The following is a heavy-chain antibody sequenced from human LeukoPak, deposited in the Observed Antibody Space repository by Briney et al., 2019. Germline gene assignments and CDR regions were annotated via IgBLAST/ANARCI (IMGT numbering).Heavy chain of an antibody. CDR3: AREQQLPQEAFDI. J-gene: IGHJ3*02. V-gene: IGHV3-33*08. CDR2: IWYDGSNK. D-gene: IGHD6-13*01. CDR1: GFTFSNYA. Sequence: GRSLRLSCAASGFTFSNYAMHWVRQAPGKGLEWVAVIWYDGSNKYYADSVKGRFTISRDNSKSTLYLQMNSLRAEDTAVYYCAREQQLPQEAFDIWGQGTMVTVSS.